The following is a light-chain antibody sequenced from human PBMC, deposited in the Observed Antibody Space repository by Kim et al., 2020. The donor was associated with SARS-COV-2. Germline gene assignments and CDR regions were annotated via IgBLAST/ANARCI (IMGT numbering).Light chain of an antibody. J-gene: IGLJ3*02. V-gene: IGLV2-14*04. CDR2: DVS. Sequence: GPSITISCTGTSSDIGNYNFVSWSQPHPGKAPKLLIYDVSKRPSGVSYRFSGSKSGNTASLTISGLQAEDEADYYCSSHIGSSTWVFGGGTQLTVL. CDR3: SSHIGSSTWV. CDR1: SSDIGNYNF.